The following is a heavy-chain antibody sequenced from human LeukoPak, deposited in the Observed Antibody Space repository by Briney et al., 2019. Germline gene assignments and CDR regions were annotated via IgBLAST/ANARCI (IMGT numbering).Heavy chain of an antibody. V-gene: IGHV3-30*03. CDR2: ISYDGSNK. CDR1: GFTFSSYG. CDR3: ARGSGYYTYYFDY. J-gene: IGHJ4*02. D-gene: IGHD3-10*01. Sequence: GGSLRLSCAASGFTFSSYGMHWVRQAPGKGLEWVAVISYDGSNKYYADSVKGRFTISRDNSKNTLYLQMNSLRAEDTAVYYCARGSGYYTYYFDYWGQGTLVTVSS.